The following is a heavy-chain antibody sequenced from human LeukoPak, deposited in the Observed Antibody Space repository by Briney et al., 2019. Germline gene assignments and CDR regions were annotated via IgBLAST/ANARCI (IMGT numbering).Heavy chain of an antibody. Sequence: GGSLRLSCAASGFTFSNYGMHWVRQPPGKGLEWVSVIYSGDSGGSTYYADSVEGRFTISRDNSKNTLYLQMYSLRVEDTAVYYCARDVNRRALDIWGQGTTVTVSP. D-gene: IGHD1-14*01. CDR1: GFTFSNYG. J-gene: IGHJ3*02. CDR2: IYSGDSGGST. V-gene: IGHV3-NL1*01. CDR3: ARDVNRRALDI.